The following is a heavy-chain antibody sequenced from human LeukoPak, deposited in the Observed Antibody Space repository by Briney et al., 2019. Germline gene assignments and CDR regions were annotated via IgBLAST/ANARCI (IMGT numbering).Heavy chain of an antibody. J-gene: IGHJ4*02. D-gene: IGHD1-26*01. V-gene: IGHV4-34*01. CDR1: GGSFSGYY. CDR3: ARSGVGALKRRRRSYFDY. CDR2: IYHSGST. Sequence: PSETLSLTCAVYGGSFSGYYWSWIRQPPGKGLEWIGEIYHSGSTNYNPSLKSRVTISVDKSKNQFSLKLISVTAADTAVYYCARSGVGALKRRRRSYFDYWGQRTLVTVSS.